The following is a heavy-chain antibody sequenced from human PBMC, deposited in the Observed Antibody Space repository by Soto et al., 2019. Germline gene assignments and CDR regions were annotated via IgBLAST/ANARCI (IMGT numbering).Heavy chain of an antibody. CDR2: INHSGST. CDR3: ARVLRYFDWLPGPFDY. CDR1: GGSFSGYY. Sequence: SETLSLTCAVYGGSFSGYYWSWIRQPPGKGLERIGEINHSGSTNYNPSLKSRVTISVDTSKNQFSLKLSSVTAADTAVYYCARVLRYFDWLPGPFDYWGQGTLVTVSS. V-gene: IGHV4-34*01. D-gene: IGHD3-9*01. J-gene: IGHJ4*02.